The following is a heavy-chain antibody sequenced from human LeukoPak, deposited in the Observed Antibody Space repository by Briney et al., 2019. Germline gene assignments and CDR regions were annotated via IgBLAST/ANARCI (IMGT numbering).Heavy chain of an antibody. CDR2: IDQDGSEK. D-gene: IGHD6-13*01. CDR3: ARVGGSSWYDAFDI. CDR1: GFTFSNYW. Sequence: GGSLRLSCAASGFTFSNYWMSWVRQAPGKGLEWVANIDQDGSEKYYVDSVKGRFTISRDNAKNSLYLQMNSLRAEDTAVYYCARVGGSSWYDAFDIWGQGTMVTVSS. V-gene: IGHV3-7*01. J-gene: IGHJ3*02.